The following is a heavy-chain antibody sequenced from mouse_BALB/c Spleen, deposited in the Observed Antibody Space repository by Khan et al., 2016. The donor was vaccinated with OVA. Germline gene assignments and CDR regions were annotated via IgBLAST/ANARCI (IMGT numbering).Heavy chain of an antibody. D-gene: IGHD2-14*01. CDR3: ARHRIATWFAY. Sequence: VQLQQSGPELLKPGASVKISCKASGYSFTSYYIHWVKQSHGRSLEWIGYIDPFNGDTIPNPKFKDKATLTVDKSSSTAYIHLTSLTSEDSAVYDSARHRIATWFAYWGQETLGTDSA. V-gene: IGHV1S135*01. CDR1: GYSFTSYY. CDR2: IDPFNGDT. J-gene: IGHJ3*01.